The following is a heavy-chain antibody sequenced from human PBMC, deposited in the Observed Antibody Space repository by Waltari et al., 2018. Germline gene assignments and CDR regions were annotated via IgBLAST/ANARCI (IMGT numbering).Heavy chain of an antibody. V-gene: IGHV3-7*04. CDR2: IKQDGSEK. CDR1: GFTFSSYW. CDR3: ARALRFLEWLLDYFDY. D-gene: IGHD3-3*01. J-gene: IGHJ4*02. Sequence: EVQLVESGGGLVQPGGSLRLSCEASGFTFSSYWMRWVRLAPGKGLEGVANIKQDGSEKYYGDSVKGRFTISRDNAKNSLYLQMNSLRAEDTAVYYCARALRFLEWLLDYFDYWGQGTLVTVSS.